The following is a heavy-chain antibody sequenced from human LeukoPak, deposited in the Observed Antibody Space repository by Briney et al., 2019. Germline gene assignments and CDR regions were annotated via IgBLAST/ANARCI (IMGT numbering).Heavy chain of an antibody. CDR1: GGSISSGGYY. D-gene: IGHD4-11*01. J-gene: IGHJ4*02. V-gene: IGHV4-31*03. CDR3: ARLYSNYGDFDY. Sequence: PSETLSLTCTVSGGSISSGGYYWSWIRQHPGKGLECIGYIYYSGSTYYNPSLKSRVTISVDTSKNQFSLKLSSVTAADTAVYYCARLYSNYGDFDYWGQGTLVTVSS. CDR2: IYYSGST.